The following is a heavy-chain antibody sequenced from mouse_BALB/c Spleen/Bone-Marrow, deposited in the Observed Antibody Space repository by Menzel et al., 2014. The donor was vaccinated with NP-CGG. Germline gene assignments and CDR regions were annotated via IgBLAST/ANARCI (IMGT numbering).Heavy chain of an antibody. CDR3: ARRNYGSSYWYFDV. V-gene: IGHV1-26*01. CDR2: INPYNGAT. J-gene: IGHJ1*01. D-gene: IGHD1-1*01. CDR1: GYSFXGYY. Sequence: EVQLQQSGPELVKPGASVKISCKASGYSFXGYYMHWVKQSHVKSLEWIGRINPYNGATSYNQNFKDKASLTVDKSSSTAYMELHSLTSEDSAVYYCARRNYGSSYWYFDVWGAGTTVTVSS.